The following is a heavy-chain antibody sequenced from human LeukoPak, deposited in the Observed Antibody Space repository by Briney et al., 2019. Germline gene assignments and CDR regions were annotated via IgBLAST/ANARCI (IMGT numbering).Heavy chain of an antibody. V-gene: IGHV1-46*01. CDR2: INPGGGSA. Sequence: ASVKVSCKASGYTFTRYYIHWVRQAPGQGLEWMGIINPGGGSASAAQKFQGRVTMTRDTSTNTVYMELSSLRSEDTAVYYCARPLSGAFDYWGQGTLVTVSS. CDR3: ARPLSGAFDY. CDR1: GYTFTRYY. D-gene: IGHD1-26*01. J-gene: IGHJ4*02.